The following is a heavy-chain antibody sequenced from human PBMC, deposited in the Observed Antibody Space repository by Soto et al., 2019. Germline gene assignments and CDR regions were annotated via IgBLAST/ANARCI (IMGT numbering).Heavy chain of an antibody. CDR1: GDSVPSYSAA. CDR2: TYYRSRFFS. Sequence: SQTLSLPCASSGDSVPSYSAAWNWIRPSPSGGLEWLGRTYYRSRFFSDYAESVKNRIIINPDTSKNQFSLQLKSVTPEDTAVYYCVRDRYSSSGWFDPWGQGTPVTVSS. V-gene: IGHV6-1*01. CDR3: VRDRYSSSGWFDP. D-gene: IGHD3-10*01. J-gene: IGHJ5*02.